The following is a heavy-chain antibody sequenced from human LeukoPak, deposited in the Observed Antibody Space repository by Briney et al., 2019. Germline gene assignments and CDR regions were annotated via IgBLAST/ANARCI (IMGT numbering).Heavy chain of an antibody. CDR1: GGSFSGYY. CDR2: INHSGST. J-gene: IGHJ6*04. CDR3: ARALRLGEFPPDYYYGMDV. V-gene: IGHV4-34*01. Sequence: LETLSLTCAVYGGSFSGYYWSWIRQPPGKGLEWIGEINHSGSTNYNPSLKSRVTISVDTSKNQFSLKLSSVTAADTAVYYCARALRLGEFPPDYYYGMDVWGKGTTVTVSS. D-gene: IGHD3-16*01.